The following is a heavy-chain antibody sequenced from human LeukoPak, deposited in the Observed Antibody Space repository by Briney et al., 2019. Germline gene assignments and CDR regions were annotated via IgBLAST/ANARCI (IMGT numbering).Heavy chain of an antibody. CDR2: INHSGST. J-gene: IGHJ4*02. CDR3: ARGPLIAAAGTW. V-gene: IGHV4-34*01. Sequence: SETLSLTCAVHGGSFSGYYWSWIRQPPGKGLEWIGEINHSGSTNYNPSLKSRVTISVDTSKNQFSLKLSSVTAADTAVYYCARGPLIAAAGTWWGQGTLVTVSS. D-gene: IGHD6-13*01. CDR1: GGSFSGYY.